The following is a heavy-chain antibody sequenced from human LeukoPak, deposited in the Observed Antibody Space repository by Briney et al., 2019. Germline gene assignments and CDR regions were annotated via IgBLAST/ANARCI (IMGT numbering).Heavy chain of an antibody. Sequence: PGGSLRLSCAASGFTFSSYGMHWVRQAPGKGLEWVAVISYDGSNKYYADSVKGRFTISRDNSKNTLYLQMNSLRAEDTAVYYCAKVQAPRRFLEWLLDYWGQGTLVTVSS. D-gene: IGHD3-3*01. CDR2: ISYDGSNK. V-gene: IGHV3-30*18. CDR3: AKVQAPRRFLEWLLDY. J-gene: IGHJ4*02. CDR1: GFTFSSYG.